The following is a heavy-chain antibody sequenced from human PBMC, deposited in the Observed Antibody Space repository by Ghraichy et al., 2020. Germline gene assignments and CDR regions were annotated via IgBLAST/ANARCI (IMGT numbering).Heavy chain of an antibody. D-gene: IGHD3-10*01. CDR1: GFTFSSYS. V-gene: IGHV3-21*01. CDR3: ARDESGTYYYGSGVYYYYGMDV. J-gene: IGHJ6*02. CDR2: ISSSSSYI. Sequence: GGSLRLSCAASGFTFSSYSMNWVRQAPGKGLEWVSSISSSSSYIYYADSVKGRFTISRDNAKNSLYLQMNSLRAEDTAVYYWARDESGTYYYGSGVYYYYGMDVWGQGTTVTVSS.